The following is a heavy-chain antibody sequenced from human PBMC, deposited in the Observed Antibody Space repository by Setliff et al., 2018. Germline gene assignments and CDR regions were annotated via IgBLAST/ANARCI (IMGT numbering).Heavy chain of an antibody. D-gene: IGHD2-15*01. J-gene: IGHJ4*02. Sequence: GGSLRLSCAASGFTFSSYSMNWVRQAPGKGLEWVSYISSSSSTIYYADSVKGRFTISRDNAKNSLYLQMNSLRAEDTAVYYCARALGGNYFDYWGPGILVTVSS. CDR2: ISSSSSTI. CDR3: ARALGGNYFDY. CDR1: GFTFSSYS. V-gene: IGHV3-48*01.